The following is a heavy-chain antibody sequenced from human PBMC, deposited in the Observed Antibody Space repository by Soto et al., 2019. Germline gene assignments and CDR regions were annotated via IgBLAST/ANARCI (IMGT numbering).Heavy chain of an antibody. CDR2: IIPIFGTA. CDR1: GGTFSSYA. Sequence: SVKVSCKASGGTFSSYAISWVRQAPGQGLEWMGGIIPIFGTANYAQKFQGRVTITADESTSTAYMELSSLRSEDTAVYYCARDLSRFNIVVVPAAISWFDPWGQGTLVTVSS. CDR3: ARDLSRFNIVVVPAAISWFDP. J-gene: IGHJ5*02. V-gene: IGHV1-69*13. D-gene: IGHD2-2*01.